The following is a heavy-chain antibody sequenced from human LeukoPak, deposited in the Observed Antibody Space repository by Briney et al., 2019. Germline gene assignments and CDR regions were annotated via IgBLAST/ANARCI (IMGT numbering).Heavy chain of an antibody. J-gene: IGHJ5*02. V-gene: IGHV1-46*01. Sequence: GASVKVSCKASGYIFTSYYIHWVRQAPGQGLEWMGLIDPSGGSTSYAQNFQGRVTMTRDTSTSTVYMELSSLRSEDTAVYYCARAQSGSYLGNWFDPWGQGTLVTVSS. CDR3: ARAQSGSYLGNWFDP. CDR2: IDPSGGST. CDR1: GYIFTSYY. D-gene: IGHD1-26*01.